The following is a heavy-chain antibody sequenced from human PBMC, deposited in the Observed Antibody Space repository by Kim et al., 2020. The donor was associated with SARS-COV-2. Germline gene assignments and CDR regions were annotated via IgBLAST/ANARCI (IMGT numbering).Heavy chain of an antibody. CDR3: AKNYDFWSGYDYGMDV. CDR2: ISGSGGST. Sequence: GGSLRLSCAASGFTFSSYAMSWVRRAPVKGLEWVSAISGSGGSTYYADSVKGRFTISRDNSKNTLYLQMNSLRAEDTAVYYCAKNYDFWSGYDYGMDVWGQGTTVTVSS. V-gene: IGHV3-23*01. D-gene: IGHD3-3*01. CDR1: GFTFSSYA. J-gene: IGHJ6*02.